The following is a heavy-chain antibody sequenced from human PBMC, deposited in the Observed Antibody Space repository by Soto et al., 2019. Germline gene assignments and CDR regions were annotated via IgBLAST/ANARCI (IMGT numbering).Heavy chain of an antibody. CDR3: ARLGGSNEAMFDY. J-gene: IGHJ4*02. CDR2: ISDTGSTI. V-gene: IGHV3-48*02. Sequence: EVQLVESGGGLVQPGGSLRLSCEASGFTFSRYSMMWVRQAPGKGLEWVSYISDTGSTIYYADAVEGRFTISRDDVRNSLFLKMNSLRDDAWALYYCARLGGSNEAMFDYGGQGPLLAVS. D-gene: IGHD3-16*01. CDR1: GFTFSRYS.